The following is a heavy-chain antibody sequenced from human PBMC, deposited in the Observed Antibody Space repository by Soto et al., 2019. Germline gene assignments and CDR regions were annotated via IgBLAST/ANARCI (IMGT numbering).Heavy chain of an antibody. J-gene: IGHJ4*02. D-gene: IGHD6-13*01. Sequence: PGGSLRLSCAASGFTFSSYAMSWVRQAPGKGLEWVSAISTAGDTYYPGSVKGRFTISRENAKNSLYLQMNSLRAGDTAVYYCARDPSPQQLVYGSIDYWGQGTLVTVSS. CDR1: GFTFSSYA. CDR3: ARDPSPQQLVYGSIDY. CDR2: ISTAGDT. V-gene: IGHV3-13*01.